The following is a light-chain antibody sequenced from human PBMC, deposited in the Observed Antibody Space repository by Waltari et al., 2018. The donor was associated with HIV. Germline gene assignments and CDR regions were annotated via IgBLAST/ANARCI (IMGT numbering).Light chain of an antibody. J-gene: IGLJ2*01. V-gene: IGLV1-40*01. Sequence: QSMLTQPPSVSGAPGKRVPITVTGRSSTIGADYDVHWYQQIPGTAPKLLISGNKNRPSGVPDRFSASKSGTSASLTISGLQAEDEADYFCQSYDISLSASVVFGGGTRLTVL. CDR3: QSYDISLSASVV. CDR1: SSTIGADYD. CDR2: GNK.